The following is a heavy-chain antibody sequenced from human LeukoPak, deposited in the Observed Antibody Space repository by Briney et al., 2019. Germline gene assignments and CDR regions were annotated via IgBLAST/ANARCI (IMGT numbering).Heavy chain of an antibody. J-gene: IGHJ4*02. Sequence: GASVTVSFKASGYTFTAYYIHWVRQAPGQGLEWLGWIDPNSGGTTYSQRFQGRDTMTTDTSSSTAYMELRSLGSDDTAVYYCARNRDHVNDNWGQGTLVTVST. CDR2: IDPNSGGT. V-gene: IGHV1-2*02. CDR1: GYTFTAYY. CDR3: ARNRDHVNDN. D-gene: IGHD1-14*01.